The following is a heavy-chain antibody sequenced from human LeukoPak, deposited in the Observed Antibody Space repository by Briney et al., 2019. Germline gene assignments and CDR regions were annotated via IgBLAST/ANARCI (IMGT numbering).Heavy chain of an antibody. Sequence: PGASVKVSCKASGYTFTSYYMHWVRQAPGQGLEWMGIINPSGGSTSYAQKFQGRVTMTRDTSTSTVYMELGSLRSEDTAVYYCARSRITMVRGVIRGSYFDYWGQGTLVTVSS. J-gene: IGHJ4*02. V-gene: IGHV1-46*01. CDR2: INPSGGST. CDR3: ARSRITMVRGVIRGSYFDY. CDR1: GYTFTSYY. D-gene: IGHD3-10*01.